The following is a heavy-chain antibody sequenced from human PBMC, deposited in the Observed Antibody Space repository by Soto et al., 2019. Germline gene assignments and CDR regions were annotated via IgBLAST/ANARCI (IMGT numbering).Heavy chain of an antibody. J-gene: IGHJ6*02. CDR3: ARALVATKAPYYYYGMDV. Sequence: SETLSLTCTVSGGSVSSESHYWSWIRQTPGKGLEWIGYIYYTGSTNYNPSLKGRVTMSVDTSRDQVSLRLRSVTRADTAMYYCARALVATKAPYYYYGMDVWGQGTTVTVSS. CDR2: IYYTGST. CDR1: GGSVSSESHY. V-gene: IGHV4-61*01. D-gene: IGHD5-12*01.